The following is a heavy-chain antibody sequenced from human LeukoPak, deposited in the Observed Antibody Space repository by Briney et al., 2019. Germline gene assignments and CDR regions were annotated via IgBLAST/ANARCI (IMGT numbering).Heavy chain of an antibody. Sequence: GGSLTLSCAASGFTFSDYYMSWLPQAPGKGGEWGSYISSSNSTIYYADSVKGRFTISRDNAKNSLYLQMNSLRAEDTAVYYCARGPASPWYYDFWSGYFDYWGQGTLVTVSS. CDR3: ARGPASPWYYDFWSGYFDY. V-gene: IGHV3-11*01. D-gene: IGHD3-3*01. CDR2: ISSSNSTI. J-gene: IGHJ4*02. CDR1: GFTFSDYY.